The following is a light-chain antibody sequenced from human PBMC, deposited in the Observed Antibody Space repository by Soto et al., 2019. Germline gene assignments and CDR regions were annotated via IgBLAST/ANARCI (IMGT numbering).Light chain of an antibody. CDR3: SSYTSSSTYL. Sequence: QSALTHPASVSGSPGQSITISCTGTSSDVGAYNSVSWYQQHPDKAPKLMIYEVSYRPSGVSNRFSGSKSDNTASLTSSGLHTEDEADYYCSSYTSSSTYLFGTGTKLTV. CDR2: EVS. V-gene: IGLV2-14*03. J-gene: IGLJ1*01. CDR1: SSDVGAYNS.